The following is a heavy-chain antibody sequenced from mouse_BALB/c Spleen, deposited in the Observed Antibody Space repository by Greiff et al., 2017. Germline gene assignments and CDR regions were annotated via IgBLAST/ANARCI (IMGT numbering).Heavy chain of an antibody. CDR3: KGDGNYAY. CDR1: GFNIKDYY. CDR2: IDPENGDT. J-gene: IGHJ3*01. V-gene: IGHV14-4*02. D-gene: IGHD2-1*01. Sequence: EVKLQESGAELVRSGASVKLSCTASGFNIKDYYMHWVKQRPEQGLEWIGWIDPENGDTEYAPKFQGKATMTADTSSNTAYLQLSSLTSEDTAVYYCKGDGNYAYWGQGTLVTVSA.